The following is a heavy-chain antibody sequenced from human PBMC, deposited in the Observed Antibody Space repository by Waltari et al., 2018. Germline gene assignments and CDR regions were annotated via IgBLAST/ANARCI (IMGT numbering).Heavy chain of an antibody. V-gene: IGHV3-7*01. D-gene: IGHD4-4*01. J-gene: IGHJ6*02. CDR1: GFSFSSYW. CDR2: IKQDGSEQ. Sequence: EVQLVESGGGLVQPGGSLRLSCAASGFSFSSYWMTWVRQTPGKGRDWVANIKQDGSEQNYVDSVKGRFTISRDNANNSLHLQMNSLRAEDTAVYSCARESSSFSNYISYGMDVWGQGTTVTVAS. CDR3: ARESSSFSNYISYGMDV.